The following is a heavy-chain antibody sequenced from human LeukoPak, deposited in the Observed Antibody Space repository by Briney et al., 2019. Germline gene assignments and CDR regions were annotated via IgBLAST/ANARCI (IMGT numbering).Heavy chain of an antibody. Sequence: TGGSLRLSCAASGFTFSSYWMSWVRKAPGKGLEWVANIKQDGSEKYYVDSVKGRFTISRDNAKNSLYLQMNSLRAEDTAVYYCAREEPYYYDSSGYSPDYWGQGTLVTVSS. CDR3: AREEPYYYDSSGYSPDY. CDR1: GFTFSSYW. CDR2: IKQDGSEK. V-gene: IGHV3-7*01. J-gene: IGHJ4*02. D-gene: IGHD3-22*01.